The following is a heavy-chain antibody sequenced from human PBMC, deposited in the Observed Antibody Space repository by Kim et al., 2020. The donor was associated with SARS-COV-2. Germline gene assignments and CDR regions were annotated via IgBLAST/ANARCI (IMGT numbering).Heavy chain of an antibody. CDR3: AHRLAGSGTWDVGVFDI. J-gene: IGHJ3*02. Sequence: SGPTLVNPTQTLTLTCTFSGFSLSTSGVGVGWIRQSPGRALEYLALIYWDDDKRYSPSLKSRLTIAKDTSKNQVVLTMTNMDPVDTATYYCAHRLAGSGTWDVGVFDIWGQGTVVTVSS. CDR2: IYWDDDK. V-gene: IGHV2-5*02. CDR1: GFSLSTSGVG. D-gene: IGHD3-10*01.